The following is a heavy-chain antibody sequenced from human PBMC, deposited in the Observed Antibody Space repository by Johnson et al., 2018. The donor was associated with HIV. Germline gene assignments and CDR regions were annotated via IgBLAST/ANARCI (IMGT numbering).Heavy chain of an antibody. J-gene: IGHJ3*02. CDR3: TTGQLCGASEI. CDR2: IKSKTDGGTT. V-gene: IGHV3-15*01. D-gene: IGHD6-13*01. Sequence: VQLVESGGGLVKPGGSLRLSCAASGFTFNNAWMSWVRQAPGKGLEWVGRIKSKTDGGTTDYAAPVKGRFTISRDDSKNTLYLQMNSLKIEGTAVYYCTTGQLCGASEICGQGTMVTVSS. CDR1: GFTFNNAW.